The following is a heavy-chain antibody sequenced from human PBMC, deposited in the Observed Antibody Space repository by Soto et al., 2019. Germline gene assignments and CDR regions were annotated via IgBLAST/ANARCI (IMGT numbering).Heavy chain of an antibody. J-gene: IGHJ6*02. CDR2: MNPNSGNT. D-gene: IGHD3-3*01. CDR3: ASSLYYDFWSGYTRTHYYYYGMDV. Sequence: QVQLVQSGAEVKKPGASVKVSCKASGYTFTSYDINWVRQATGQGLEWMGWMNPNSGNTGYAQKFQGRVTMTRNTSISTAYMELSSLRSEDTAVYYCASSLYYDFWSGYTRTHYYYYGMDVWGQGTTVTVSS. V-gene: IGHV1-8*01. CDR1: GYTFTSYD.